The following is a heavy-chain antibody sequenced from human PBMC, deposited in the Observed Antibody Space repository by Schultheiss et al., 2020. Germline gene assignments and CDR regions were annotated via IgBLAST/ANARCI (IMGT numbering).Heavy chain of an antibody. Sequence: SETLSLTCTVSGGFISSSIYYWGWIRQPPGKGLEWIGSIYYSGSTYYNPSLKSRVTISVDTSKNQFSLKLSSVTAADTAVYYCARQEDIVVVPAAEGEAWFDPWGQGTLVTVSS. CDR2: IYYSGST. CDR3: ARQEDIVVVPAAEGEAWFDP. D-gene: IGHD2-2*01. V-gene: IGHV4-39*01. J-gene: IGHJ5*02. CDR1: GGFISSSIYY.